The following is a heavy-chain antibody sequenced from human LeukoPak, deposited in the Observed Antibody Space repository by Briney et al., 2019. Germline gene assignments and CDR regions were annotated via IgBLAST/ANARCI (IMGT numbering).Heavy chain of an antibody. CDR3: ARRPERITMVRGVPRPRGGENWFDP. CDR1: GFTFSSYE. Sequence: GALRLSCVASGFTFSSYEMNWVRQAPGKGLEWIGEINHSGSTNYNPSLKSRVTISVDTSKNQFSLKLSSVTAADTAVYYCARRPERITMVRGVPRPRGGENWFDPWGQGTLVTVSS. V-gene: IGHV4-34*01. CDR2: INHSGST. D-gene: IGHD3-10*01. J-gene: IGHJ5*02.